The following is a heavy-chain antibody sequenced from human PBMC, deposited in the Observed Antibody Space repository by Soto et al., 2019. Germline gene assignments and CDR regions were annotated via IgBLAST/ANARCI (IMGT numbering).Heavy chain of an antibody. Sequence: SETLSLTCAVYGGSFSGYYWSWIRQPPGKGLEWIGEINHSGSTNHNPSLKSRVTISVDTSKNQFSLKLSSVTAADTAVYYCARSEYVLLWFGELLQTPTFDYWGQGTLVTVSS. D-gene: IGHD3-10*01. V-gene: IGHV4-34*01. CDR2: INHSGST. CDR1: GGSFSGYY. CDR3: ARSEYVLLWFGELLQTPTFDY. J-gene: IGHJ4*02.